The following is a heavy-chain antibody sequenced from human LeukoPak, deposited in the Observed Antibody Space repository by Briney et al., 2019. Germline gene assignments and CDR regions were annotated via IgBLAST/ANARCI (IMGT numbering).Heavy chain of an antibody. CDR1: GGSISSGGYY. D-gene: IGHD5-18*01. V-gene: IGHV4-61*02. CDR2: IYSGGSA. CDR3: ARAQSGYSYGAIDY. Sequence: SETLSLTCAVFGGSISSGGYYWSWVRQPAGKALEWIGRIYSGGSADHNASLKGRVTISVDTSKNQFSLKLSSVTAADTAVYYCARAQSGYSYGAIDYWGQGTLVTVSS. J-gene: IGHJ4*02.